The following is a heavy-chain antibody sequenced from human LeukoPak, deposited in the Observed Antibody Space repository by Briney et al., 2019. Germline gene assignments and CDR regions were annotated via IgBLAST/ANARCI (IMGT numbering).Heavy chain of an antibody. CDR1: GYTFTGYY. J-gene: IGHJ6*02. D-gene: IGHD2-21*02. CDR2: INPNSGGT. Sequence: ASLKVSCKASGYTFTGYYMHWVRQAPGQGLEWTGWINPNSGGTNYAQKFQGRVTMTRDTSISTAYMELSRLRSDDTAVYYCARQGFCGGDCADYYYYGMDVWGQGTTVTVSS. V-gene: IGHV1-2*02. CDR3: ARQGFCGGDCADYYYYGMDV.